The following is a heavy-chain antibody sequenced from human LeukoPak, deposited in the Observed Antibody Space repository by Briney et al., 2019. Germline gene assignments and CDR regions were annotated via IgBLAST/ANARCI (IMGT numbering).Heavy chain of an antibody. CDR1: GGSISSYY. D-gene: IGHD4-17*01. Sequence: PSETLSLTCTVSGGSISSYYWSWIRKPPGKGLEGIGYIYYSGSTNYNPSLKSRVTISVDTSKNQFSLKLSSVPAAATAVYCCERGTVTTGWFDPWGQGTLVTVSS. V-gene: IGHV4-59*01. CDR2: IYYSGST. J-gene: IGHJ5*02. CDR3: ERGTVTTGWFDP.